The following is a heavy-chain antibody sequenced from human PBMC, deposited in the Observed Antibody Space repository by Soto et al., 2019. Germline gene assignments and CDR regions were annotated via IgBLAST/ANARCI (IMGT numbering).Heavy chain of an antibody. CDR1: GFTFHTYA. V-gene: IGHV3-23*01. Sequence: VGSLRLSGAASGFTFHTYAMTWVSQAPEKGLEWVSAITGGGGRTYYADSVKGRFTISRDNSKNTLYLQMNSLRVEDTAVYYCAKRGFDSGGWDYYALDVWGQGTAVTVSS. D-gene: IGHD5-12*01. CDR2: ITGGGGRT. J-gene: IGHJ6*02. CDR3: AKRGFDSGGWDYYALDV.